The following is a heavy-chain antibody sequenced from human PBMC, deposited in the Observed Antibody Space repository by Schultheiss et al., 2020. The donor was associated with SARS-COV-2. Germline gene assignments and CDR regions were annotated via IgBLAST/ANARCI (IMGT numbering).Heavy chain of an antibody. V-gene: IGHV4-31*03. Sequence: SETLSLTCTVSGGSISSGGYYWSWIRQHPGKGLEWIGYIYHSGSTNYNPSLKSRVTISVDTSKNQFSLKLSSVTAADTAVYYCARDRPGSGSYGYGMDVWGQGTTVTVSS. CDR2: IYHSGST. CDR3: ARDRPGSGSYGYGMDV. D-gene: IGHD3-10*01. J-gene: IGHJ6*02. CDR1: GGSISSGGYY.